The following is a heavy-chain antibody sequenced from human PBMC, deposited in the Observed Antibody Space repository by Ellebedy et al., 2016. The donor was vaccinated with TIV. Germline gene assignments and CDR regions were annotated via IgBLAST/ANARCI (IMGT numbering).Heavy chain of an antibody. J-gene: IGHJ1*01. V-gene: IGHV4-59*01. CDR1: GDSISSYY. CDR2: VHSAGIT. Sequence: SETLSLTXHVSGDSISSYYWSWIRQPPGKGLEWIGYVHSAGITNYSPSLKSRVAMSVDTSKSQFSLNLTSVTAADTAVYFCARDPAGDYGYWGRGTLVTVSS. D-gene: IGHD4-17*01. CDR3: ARDPAGDYGY.